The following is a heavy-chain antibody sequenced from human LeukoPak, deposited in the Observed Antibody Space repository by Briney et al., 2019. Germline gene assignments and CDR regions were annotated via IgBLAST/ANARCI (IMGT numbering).Heavy chain of an antibody. D-gene: IGHD2-2*03. V-gene: IGHV3-13*01. CDR1: GFTFSSYD. J-gene: IGHJ3*02. CDR3: ARVDDLDAFDT. CDR2: IGTAGDT. Sequence: PGGSLRPSCAASGFTFSSYDMHWVRQATGKGLEWVSAIGTAGDTYYPGSVKGRFTISRENAKNSLYLQMNSLRAEDTAVYYCARVDDLDAFDTWGQGTMVTVSS.